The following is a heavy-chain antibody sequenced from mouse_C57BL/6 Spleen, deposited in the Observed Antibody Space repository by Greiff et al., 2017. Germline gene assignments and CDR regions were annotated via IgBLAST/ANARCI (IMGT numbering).Heavy chain of an antibody. V-gene: IGHV1-85*01. J-gene: IGHJ4*01. CDR1: GYTFTSYD. D-gene: IGHD2-12*01. Sequence: QVQLQQSGPELVKPGASVKLSCKASGYTFTSYDINWVKQRPGPGLEWIGWIYPRDGSTKYNEKFKGKAKLTVDTSSSTAYMELPSLTSDNSAVSFCARALYCRSPYYAMDYWGQGTSVTVSS. CDR2: IYPRDGST. CDR3: ARALYCRSPYYAMDY.